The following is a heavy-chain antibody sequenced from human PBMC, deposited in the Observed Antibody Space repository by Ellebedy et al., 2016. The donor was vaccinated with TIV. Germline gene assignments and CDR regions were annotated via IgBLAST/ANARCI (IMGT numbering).Heavy chain of an antibody. J-gene: IGHJ4*02. V-gene: IGHV3-23*01. CDR3: AKGTSSGFNYDRVGSEY. CDR2: ISGGGYNA. CDR1: GFTFSSFA. Sequence: GESLKISCAASGFTFSSFAMHWVRQAPGKGLEWLSVISGGGYNAYHADSVKGRFTITRDNSKNTLYLQMDRLRAEDTAVYYCAKGTSSGFNYDRVGSEYWGQGALVTVSS. D-gene: IGHD3-22*01.